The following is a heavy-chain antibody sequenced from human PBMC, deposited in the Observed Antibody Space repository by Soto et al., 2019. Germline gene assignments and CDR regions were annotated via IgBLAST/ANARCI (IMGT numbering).Heavy chain of an antibody. Sequence: QVQLVESGGGVVQPGRSLRLSCAASGFTFSSYAMHWVRQAPGKGLEWVAVISYDGSNKYYADSVKGRFTISRDNSKNTLYLQMNSLRAEDTAVYYCASALWERTDPFDYWGQGTLVTVSS. CDR1: GFTFSSYA. J-gene: IGHJ4*02. D-gene: IGHD1-26*01. V-gene: IGHV3-30-3*01. CDR2: ISYDGSNK. CDR3: ASALWERTDPFDY.